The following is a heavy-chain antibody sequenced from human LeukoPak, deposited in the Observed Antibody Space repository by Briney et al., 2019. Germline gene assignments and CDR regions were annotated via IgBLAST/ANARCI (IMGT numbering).Heavy chain of an antibody. Sequence: PGGSLRLSCAASGFTVSSNYMSWVCQAPGKGLEWVANIKQDGSEKYYVDSVKGRFTISRDNAKNSLYLQMNSLRAEDTAVYYCARGRQRYYYDSSDHFDYWGQGTLVTVSS. J-gene: IGHJ4*02. D-gene: IGHD3-22*01. CDR1: GFTVSSNY. CDR3: ARGRQRYYYDSSDHFDY. V-gene: IGHV3-7*01. CDR2: IKQDGSEK.